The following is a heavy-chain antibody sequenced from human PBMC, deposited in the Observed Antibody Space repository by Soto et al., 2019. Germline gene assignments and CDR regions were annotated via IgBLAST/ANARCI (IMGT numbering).Heavy chain of an antibody. V-gene: IGHV4-34*01. J-gene: IGHJ4*02. CDR3: ARDKITGLFDY. Sequence: QVQLQQWGAGLLKPSETLSLTCAVYGGSFSGYYWTWIRQPPGTGLEWIGEINHSGSTNYYPSLKSRVTISVDTSKNQFPLKLTSVTAADTAVYYFARDKITGLFDYWGQGTLVTVSS. CDR2: INHSGST. CDR1: GGSFSGYY. D-gene: IGHD2-8*02.